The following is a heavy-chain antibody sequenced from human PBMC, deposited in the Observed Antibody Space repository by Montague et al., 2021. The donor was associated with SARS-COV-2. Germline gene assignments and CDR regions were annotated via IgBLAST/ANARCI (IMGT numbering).Heavy chain of an antibody. D-gene: IGHD3-22*01. J-gene: IGHJ4*02. CDR2: RYYSGST. V-gene: IGHV4-39*01. Sequence: SETLSLTCTVSGGSISSRSYYWGWIRQPPGKGLEWMGRRYYSGSTYYNPSLKSRVTISVDTSKNQFSLKLSSVTAADTAVYYCARHGKTRIAMIVVVIGYFDSWGQGTLVTVSS. CDR1: GGSISSRSYY. CDR3: ARHGKTRIAMIVVVIGYFDS.